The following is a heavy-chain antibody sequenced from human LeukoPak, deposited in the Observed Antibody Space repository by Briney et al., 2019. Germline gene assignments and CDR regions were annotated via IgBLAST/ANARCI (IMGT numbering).Heavy chain of an antibody. J-gene: IGHJ4*02. D-gene: IGHD6-19*01. Sequence: SVKVSCKASGFTFIHSAIQWVRQARGQRLEWIGWIVAGSGNTNYAQKFQERVTITRDMSTSTAYMELSSLRSEDTAVYYCAAGEGYSSGWTPFDYWGQGTQVTVSS. CDR2: IVAGSGNT. CDR3: AAGEGYSSGWTPFDY. CDR1: GFTFIHSA. V-gene: IGHV1-58*02.